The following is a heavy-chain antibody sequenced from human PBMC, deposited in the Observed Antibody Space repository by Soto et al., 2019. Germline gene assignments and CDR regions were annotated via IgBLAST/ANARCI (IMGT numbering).Heavy chain of an antibody. CDR2: IIPILGIV. V-gene: IGHV1-69*02. CDR3: STSPPVRDILTGYGLDF. CDR1: GGTFSSYT. Sequence: QDQLVQSGAEVKKPGSSVKVSCKASGGTFSSYTINWVRQAPGQGLEWMGRIIPILGIVNYAQRLQGRVTITGVKSTGQAYMQLSSLTSVDTDVYYCSTSPPVRDILTGYGLDFWGVGTLITVSS. J-gene: IGHJ4*02. D-gene: IGHD3-9*01.